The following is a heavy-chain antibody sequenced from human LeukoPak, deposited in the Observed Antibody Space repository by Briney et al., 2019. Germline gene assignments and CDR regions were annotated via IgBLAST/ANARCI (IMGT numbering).Heavy chain of an antibody. V-gene: IGHV3-30*02. CDR3: VRGSVADY. CDR1: GFTFSSYG. Sequence: GGSLRLSCAASGFTFSSYGIHWVRQAPGKGLEWVTFIQYDGSDKYADSVKGRFTISRDNSKNVLYLQMNSLRAEDTAVYYCVRGSVADYWGQGTLVTVSS. CDR2: IQYDGSDK. J-gene: IGHJ4*02.